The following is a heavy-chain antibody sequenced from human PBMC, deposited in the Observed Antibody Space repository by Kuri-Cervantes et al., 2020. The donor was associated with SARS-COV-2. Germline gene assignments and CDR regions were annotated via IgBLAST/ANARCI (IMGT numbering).Heavy chain of an antibody. CDR1: GFTFSNSW. V-gene: IGHV3-7*03. CDR2: IKYDGSEK. CDR3: TRGGYTSALSRQNWFDP. J-gene: IGHJ5*02. Sequence: GESLKISCAASGFTFSNSWMSWVRQAPGKGLEWVANIKYDGSEKYYVDSVKGRFIISRDSAKNSVYLQMNSLRDADTAVYYCTRGGYTSALSRQNWFDPWGQGTLVTVSS. D-gene: IGHD6-19*01.